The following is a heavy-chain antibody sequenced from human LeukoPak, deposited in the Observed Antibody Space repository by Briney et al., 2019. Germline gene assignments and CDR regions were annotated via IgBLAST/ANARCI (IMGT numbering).Heavy chain of an antibody. CDR2: ISGSGGST. J-gene: IGHJ4*02. D-gene: IGHD2-15*01. CDR3: AKDHARYCSGGSCSEGFDY. V-gene: IGHV3-23*01. CDR1: GFTFSSYG. Sequence: GGSLRLSCAASGFTFSSYGMSWVRQAPGEGLEWVSAISGSGGSTYYADSVKGRFTISRDNSKNTLYLQMNSLRAEDTAVYYCAKDHARYCSGGSCSEGFDYWGQGTLVTVSS.